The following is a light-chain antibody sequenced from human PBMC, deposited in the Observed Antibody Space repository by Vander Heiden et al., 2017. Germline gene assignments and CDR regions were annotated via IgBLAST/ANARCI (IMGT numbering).Light chain of an antibody. V-gene: IGKV3-11*01. CDR1: QGVNNY. J-gene: IGKJ1*01. Sequence: EIVLTQSPATLSLSPGESATLSCRASQGVNNYLNWYQQKPGQAPRVLIYDASNRATGIPARFSGSGSGTDFTLTISSLEPEDSAVYYCQHRIDWPWTFGQGTNVEIK. CDR2: DAS. CDR3: QHRIDWPWT.